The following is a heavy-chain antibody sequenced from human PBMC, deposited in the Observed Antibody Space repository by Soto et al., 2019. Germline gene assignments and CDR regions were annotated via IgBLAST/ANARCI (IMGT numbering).Heavy chain of an antibody. CDR1: GYTFTSYA. Sequence: QVQLVQSGAEEKKPGASVKVSCKASGYTFTSYAMHWMRQAPGQRLEWMGWINAGNGNTKYSQKFQGRVTITRDTSSIAAYLEMRSLRSEDAAVFYCGSIHPGTTPYGMDVWGQGTTVTVSS. J-gene: IGHJ6*02. D-gene: IGHD1-7*01. CDR2: INAGNGNT. CDR3: GSIHPGTTPYGMDV. V-gene: IGHV1-3*05.